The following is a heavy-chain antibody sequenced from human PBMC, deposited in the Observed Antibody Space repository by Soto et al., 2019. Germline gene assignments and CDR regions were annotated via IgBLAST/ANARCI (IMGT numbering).Heavy chain of an antibody. CDR1: GGSIISGGYY. D-gene: IGHD3-16*01. J-gene: IGHJ4*02. CDR3: ARDRGRGGVKDY. CDR2: IYYSGST. V-gene: IGHV4-31*03. Sequence: SETLSLTCTFSGGSIISGGYYWSWIRQHPGKGLEWIGYIYYSGSTYYNPSLKSRVTISVDTSKNQFSLKLSSVTAADTAVYYCARDRGRGGVKDYWGQGTLVTVSS.